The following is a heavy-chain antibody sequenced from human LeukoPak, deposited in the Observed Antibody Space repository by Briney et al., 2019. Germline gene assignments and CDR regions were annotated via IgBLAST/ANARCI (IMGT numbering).Heavy chain of an antibody. J-gene: IGHJ6*03. V-gene: IGHV4-4*07. CDR3: ARVGGYSYGSRYYYMDV. Sequence: SETLSLTCTVSGGSISSYSWSWIRQPAGKGLERIGRIFASGSTKYNPSLKSRVTMSVETSKNQFSLKLSSVTAADTAVYYCARVGGYSYGSRYYYMDVWGKGTTVTVSS. CDR1: GGSISSYS. D-gene: IGHD5-18*01. CDR2: IFASGST.